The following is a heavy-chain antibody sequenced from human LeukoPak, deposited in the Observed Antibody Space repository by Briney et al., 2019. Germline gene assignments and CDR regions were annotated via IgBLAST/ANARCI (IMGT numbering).Heavy chain of an antibody. CDR1: GFTFSSYG. D-gene: IGHD3-10*01. CDR2: VSYGGTNK. J-gene: IGHJ6*02. CDR3: ARDRFGSGTFDNYFYGMDV. Sequence: GRSLRLSCAASGFTFSSYGMHWVRQTPGRGLEWVALVSYGGTNKYYTPSVKGRFTISRDNSKNTVYLQMNSLRAEDTAVYYCARDRFGSGTFDNYFYGMDVWGQGTTVTVSS. V-gene: IGHV3-30*19.